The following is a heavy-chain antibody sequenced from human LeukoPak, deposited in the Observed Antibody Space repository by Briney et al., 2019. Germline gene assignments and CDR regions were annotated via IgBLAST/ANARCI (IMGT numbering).Heavy chain of an antibody. Sequence: GGSLRLSCAASGFTFSSYAMSWVRQAPGKGLEWVSAISGSGGSTYYADSVKGRFTASRDNSKNTLYLQMNSLRAEDTAVYYCAKGSFTIFGVVTYNYFDYWGQGTLVTVSS. J-gene: IGHJ4*02. D-gene: IGHD3-3*01. V-gene: IGHV3-23*01. CDR3: AKGSFTIFGVVTYNYFDY. CDR2: ISGSGGST. CDR1: GFTFSSYA.